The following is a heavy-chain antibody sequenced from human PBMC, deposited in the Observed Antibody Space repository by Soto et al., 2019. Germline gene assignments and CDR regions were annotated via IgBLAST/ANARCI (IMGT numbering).Heavy chain of an antibody. CDR3: ARSNSIVGVYSDK. CDR1: GFTFSSYG. D-gene: IGHD1-26*01. V-gene: IGHV3-33*01. Sequence: QVQLVESGGGVVQPGRSLRLSCAASGFTFSSYGMHWVRQAAGKGLEWVAAIYYDGSREYYADSVKGRFTISRDDSKNTLFLQMNSLRGDDTAIYYCARSNSIVGVYSDKWGQGTLVTVSS. J-gene: IGHJ4*02. CDR2: IYYDGSRE.